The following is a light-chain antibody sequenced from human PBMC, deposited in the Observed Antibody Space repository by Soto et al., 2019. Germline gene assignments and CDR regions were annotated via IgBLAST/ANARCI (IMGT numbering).Light chain of an antibody. CDR1: QSVSSN. CDR3: QQYNNWPRG. J-gene: IGKJ1*01. Sequence: EIVLTHSAATLSMSPGERATLSCRASQSVSSNLAWYQQKPGQAPRLLIYGASTRAPGIPARFSGSGSGTEFTLTISSLQSEDFAVYYCQQYNNWPRGFGQGTKVDIK. CDR2: GAS. V-gene: IGKV3-15*01.